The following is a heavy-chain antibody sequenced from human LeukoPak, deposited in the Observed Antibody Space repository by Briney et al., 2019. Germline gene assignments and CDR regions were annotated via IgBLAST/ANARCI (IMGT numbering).Heavy chain of an antibody. CDR2: ISGSGGST. V-gene: IGHV3-23*01. D-gene: IGHD6-13*01. CDR1: GFTFSSYA. J-gene: IGHJ2*01. CDR3: AKDGPIAAAGLGYFDL. Sequence: GGSLRLSCAASGFTFSSYAMSWVRQAPGKGLEWVSAISGSGGSTYYADSVKGRFTISRDNSKNTLYLQMNSLRAEDTAVYYCAKDGPIAAAGLGYFDLWGRGTLVTVSS.